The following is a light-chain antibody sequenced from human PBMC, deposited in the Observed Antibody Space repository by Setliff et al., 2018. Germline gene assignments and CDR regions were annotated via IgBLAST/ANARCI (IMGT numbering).Light chain of an antibody. CDR1: SNDVWGHNY. J-gene: IGLJ1*01. CDR3: SSYADSNIFL. Sequence: LTQPPSASGSPGQSVTISCTGTSNDVWGHNYVSWYQQHPGKAPQLIIYDVTKRPSGVPDRFSGSKSGNTASLTVSRLQAEDEADYYCSSYADSNIFLFGTGTKVTVL. CDR2: DVT. V-gene: IGLV2-8*01.